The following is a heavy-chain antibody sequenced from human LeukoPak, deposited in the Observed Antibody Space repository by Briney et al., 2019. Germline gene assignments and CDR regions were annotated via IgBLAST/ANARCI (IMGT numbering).Heavy chain of an antibody. CDR1: GGSISSSSYY. D-gene: IGHD2-8*01. CDR2: IYYSGST. J-gene: IGHJ3*02. Sequence: SETLSLTCTVSGGSISSSSYYWGWIRQPPGKGLEWIGRIYYSGSTNYNPSLKSRVTISVDTSKNQFSLKLSSVTAADTAVYYCARDSDKMGAFDIWGQGTMVTVSS. V-gene: IGHV4-39*07. CDR3: ARDSDKMGAFDI.